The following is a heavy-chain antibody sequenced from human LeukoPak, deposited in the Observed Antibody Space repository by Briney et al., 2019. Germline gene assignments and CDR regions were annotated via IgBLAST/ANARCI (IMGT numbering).Heavy chain of an antibody. CDR3: ASRIAAAGTRKAYYYYGMDV. CDR2: SYHSGST. V-gene: IGHV4-38-2*01. Sequence: PSETLSLTCAVSGYSISSGYYWGWSRQPPGKGLEGIGSSYHSGSTYYNPSLKSRVTISVDPSENQFSLKLSSVTAADTAVYYCASRIAAAGTRKAYYYYGMDVWGKGTTVTVSS. D-gene: IGHD6-13*01. J-gene: IGHJ6*04. CDR1: GYSISSGYY.